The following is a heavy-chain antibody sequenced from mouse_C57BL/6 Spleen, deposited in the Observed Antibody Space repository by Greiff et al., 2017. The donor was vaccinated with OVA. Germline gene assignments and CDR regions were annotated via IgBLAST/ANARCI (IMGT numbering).Heavy chain of an antibody. CDR3: TRDYYGSTYYAMDY. CDR1: GYTFTSYW. J-gene: IGHJ4*01. V-gene: IGHV1-5*01. D-gene: IGHD1-1*01. CDR2: IYPGNSDT. Sequence: VQLQQSGTVLARPGASVKMSCKTSGYTFTSYWMHWVKQRPGQGLEWIGAIYPGNSDTSYNQKFKGEAKLTAVTSASTAYMELSSLTNEDSAVYYCTRDYYGSTYYAMDYWGQGTSVTVSS.